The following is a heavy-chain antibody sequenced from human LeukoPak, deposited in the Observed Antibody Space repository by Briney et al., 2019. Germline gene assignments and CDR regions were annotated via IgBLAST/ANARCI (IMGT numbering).Heavy chain of an antibody. D-gene: IGHD5-24*01. CDR1: GFNLRSYS. CDR2: ISSSSSYI. V-gene: IGHV3-21*04. Sequence: GGSPRLSCAASGFNLRSYSLKWVRQAPGKGLEWVSSISSSSSYIYYADSVKGRFTISRDNSKNTLYLQMNSLRAEDTAVYYCARVRMATISYWGQGTLVTVSS. J-gene: IGHJ4*02. CDR3: ARVRMATISY.